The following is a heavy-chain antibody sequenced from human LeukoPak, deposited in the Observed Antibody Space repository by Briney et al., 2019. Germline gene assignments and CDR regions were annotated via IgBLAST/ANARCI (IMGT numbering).Heavy chain of an antibody. CDR3: AGTVVVADTRLNWFDP. CDR2: MNPNSGNT. V-gene: IGHV1-8*01. D-gene: IGHD2-15*01. Sequence: ASVKVSCKASGYTLTSYDINWVRQATGQGLEWMGWMNPNSGNTGYAQKFQGRVTMTRNTSISTAYMELSSLTSEDTAVYYCAGTVVVADTRLNWFDPWGQGTLVTVSS. CDR1: GYTLTSYD. J-gene: IGHJ5*02.